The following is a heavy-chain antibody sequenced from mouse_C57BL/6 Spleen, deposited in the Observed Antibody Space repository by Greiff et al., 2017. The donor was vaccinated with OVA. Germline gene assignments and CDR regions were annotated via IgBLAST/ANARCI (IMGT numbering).Heavy chain of an antibody. J-gene: IGHJ3*01. Sequence: VQLQESGAELVRPGASVTLSCKASGYTFTDYEMHWVKQTPVHGLEWIGAIDPETGGTAYNQQFKGKAILTADKSASTAYMGLRSLTSEDSAVYYGTRGYGNPAWFAYWGQGTLVTVSA. V-gene: IGHV1-15*01. CDR3: TRGYGNPAWFAY. CDR2: IDPETGGT. CDR1: GYTFTDYE. D-gene: IGHD2-1*01.